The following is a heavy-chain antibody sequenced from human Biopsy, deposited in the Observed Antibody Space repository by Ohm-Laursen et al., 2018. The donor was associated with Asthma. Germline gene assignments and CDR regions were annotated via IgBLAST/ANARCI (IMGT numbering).Heavy chain of an antibody. J-gene: IGHJ4*02. D-gene: IGHD6-13*01. V-gene: IGHV3-23*01. CDR2: ISGSGGST. CDR1: GFTFSSYA. CDR3: ARGYSTSWYFGY. Sequence: SLRLSCAASGFTFSSYAMSWVRQAPGKGLEWVSAISGSGGSTYYADSVKGRFTISRDNAKKSLFLEMNSLTVEDTAVYFCARGYSTSWYFGYWGQGTLVTVSS.